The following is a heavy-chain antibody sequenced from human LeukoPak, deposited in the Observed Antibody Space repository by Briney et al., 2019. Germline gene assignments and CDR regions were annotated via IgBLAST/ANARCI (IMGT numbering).Heavy chain of an antibody. CDR1: GYYFTGYY. CDR2: IIPIFGTA. D-gene: IGHD6-13*01. J-gene: IGHJ5*02. CDR3: ARGGQQLVHEDNWFDP. V-gene: IGHV1-69*05. Sequence: GASVKVSCKASGYYFTGYYMHWVRQAPGQGLEWMGGIIPIFGTANYAQKFQGRVTITTDESTSTAYMELSSLRSEDTAVYYCARGGQQLVHEDNWFDPWGQGTLVTVSS.